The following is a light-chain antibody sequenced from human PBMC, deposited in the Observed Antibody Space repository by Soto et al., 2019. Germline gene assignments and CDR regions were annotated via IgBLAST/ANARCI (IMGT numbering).Light chain of an antibody. CDR1: QSVSSY. J-gene: IGKJ5*01. CDR2: GAS. CDR3: QQYGSSPIT. Sequence: EIVLTQSPGTLSLSPGERATLSCRASQSVSSYLAWYQQKPGQAPRLLIYGASNRATGIPDRFSGSGSGTDFTLTLSRLEPEDFAVYYCQQYGSSPITFGQGTRLEI. V-gene: IGKV3-20*01.